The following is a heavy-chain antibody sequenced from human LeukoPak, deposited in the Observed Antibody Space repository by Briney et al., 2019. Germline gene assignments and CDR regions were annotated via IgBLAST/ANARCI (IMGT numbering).Heavy chain of an antibody. CDR2: ISGSGGST. CDR1: GFTFSSYA. CDR3: AKVGRKYYYGSGSLLGNDY. D-gene: IGHD3-10*01. V-gene: IGHV3-23*01. Sequence: TGGSLRLSCAASGFTFSSYAMSWVRQGPGKGLEWVSAISGSGGSTYYADSVKGRFTISRDNSKNTLYLQMNSLRAEDTAVYYCAKVGRKYYYGSGSLLGNDYWGQGTLVTVSS. J-gene: IGHJ4*02.